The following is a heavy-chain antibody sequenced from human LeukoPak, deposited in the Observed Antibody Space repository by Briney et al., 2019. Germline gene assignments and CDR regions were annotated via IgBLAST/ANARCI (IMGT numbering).Heavy chain of an antibody. D-gene: IGHD6-19*01. CDR1: GFIVSDIY. CDR2: IYRDGGT. Sequence: GGSLRLSCAASGFIVSDIYMTWVRQAPGKGLEWVSVIYRDGGTFYSDSVKGRFTISRDNAKNSLYLQMNRLRAEDTAVYYCARDEIAVAGYFDYWGQGTLVTVSS. V-gene: IGHV3-53*01. CDR3: ARDEIAVAGYFDY. J-gene: IGHJ4*02.